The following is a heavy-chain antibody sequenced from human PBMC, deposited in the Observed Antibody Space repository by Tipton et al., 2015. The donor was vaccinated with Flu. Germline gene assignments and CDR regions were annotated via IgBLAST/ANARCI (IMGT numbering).Heavy chain of an antibody. D-gene: IGHD3-10*02. CDR1: GYSIGSGFY. CDR2: IYHSGTT. Sequence: GLVKPSETLSLTCAVSGYSIGSGFYWGWIRQPPGKGLEWIGTIYHSGTTYYNPSLKSRLTISVDTSKNQFSLRLSSVTAADTAVYYCARHTGDSVRGVIDYWGQGTLVTVSS. V-gene: IGHV4-38-2*01. CDR3: ARHTGDSVRGVIDY. J-gene: IGHJ4*02.